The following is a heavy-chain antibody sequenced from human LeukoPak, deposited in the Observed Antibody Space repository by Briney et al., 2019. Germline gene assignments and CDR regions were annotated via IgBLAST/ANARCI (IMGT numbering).Heavy chain of an antibody. CDR1: GFTDSSNY. J-gene: IGHJ3*02. CDR2: TYSDTNT. Sequence: PGGSLRLSCAASGFTDSSNYMSWVRQAPGKGLEWVSITYSDTNTNYADSMKGRFTISRDNSKNTLSLQMNSLRAEDTAVYYCARKNDLLNAAFDIWGQGTVVTVSS. V-gene: IGHV3-53*01. D-gene: IGHD1-1*01. CDR3: ARKNDLLNAAFDI.